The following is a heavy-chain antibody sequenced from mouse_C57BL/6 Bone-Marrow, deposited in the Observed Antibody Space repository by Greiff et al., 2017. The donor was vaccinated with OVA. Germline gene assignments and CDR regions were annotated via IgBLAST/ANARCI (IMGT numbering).Heavy chain of an antibody. J-gene: IGHJ3*01. D-gene: IGHD1-1*01. V-gene: IGHV1-74*01. CDR1: GYTFTSYW. CDR3: APLYYGSSGFAY. CDR2: IHPSDSDT. Sequence: QVQLQQPGAELVKPGASVKVSCKASGYTFTSYWMHWVKQRPGQGLEWIGRIHPSDSDTNYNQKFKGKATLTVDKSSSTAYMQLSSLTSEESAVYYCAPLYYGSSGFAYWGQGTLVTVSA.